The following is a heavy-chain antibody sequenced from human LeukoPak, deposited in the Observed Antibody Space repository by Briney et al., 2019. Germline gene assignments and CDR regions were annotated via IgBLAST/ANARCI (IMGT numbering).Heavy chain of an antibody. V-gene: IGHV1-2*02. D-gene: IGHD3-9*01. J-gene: IGHJ4*02. CDR2: INPNSGVT. CDR3: ARSPDILTGENFDY. CDR1: GYTFSGFY. Sequence: ASVKVSCKASGYTFSGFYIHWVRQAPGQGLEWMGWINPNSGVTNYAQKFYARVTMTRDTSISTAYMELSRLRSDDTAVFYCARSPDILTGENFDYWGQGTLVTVSS.